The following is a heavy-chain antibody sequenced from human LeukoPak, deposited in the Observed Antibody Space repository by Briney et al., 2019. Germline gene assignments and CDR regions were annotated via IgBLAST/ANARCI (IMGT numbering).Heavy chain of an antibody. V-gene: IGHV4-38-2*01. CDR3: ASKLRFLEWLLDV. CDR2: IYDSGST. CDR1: GFTFSSYA. J-gene: IGHJ4*02. D-gene: IGHD3-3*01. Sequence: PGGSLRLSCAASGFTFSSYAMSWVRQAPGKGLEWIGSIYDSGSTYYNPSLKSRVTISVDTSKNQFSLKLSSVTAADTAVYYCASKLRFLEWLLDVWGQGTLVTVSS.